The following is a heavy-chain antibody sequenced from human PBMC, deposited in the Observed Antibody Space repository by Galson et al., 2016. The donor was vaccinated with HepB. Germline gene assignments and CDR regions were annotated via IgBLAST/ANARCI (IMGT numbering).Heavy chain of an antibody. D-gene: IGHD3-10*01. CDR1: GDTFSTYA. V-gene: IGHV1-69*13. Sequence: SVKVSCKAFGDTFSTYAISWVRQTPGQGPEWMGGIIPIFGTTNYAQRFQGRVMITAGESTSTAYMELSSLRSEDTAVYYCARDTMVRGAKMDYWGQGTLVTVSS. CDR3: ARDTMVRGAKMDY. J-gene: IGHJ4*02. CDR2: IIPIFGTT.